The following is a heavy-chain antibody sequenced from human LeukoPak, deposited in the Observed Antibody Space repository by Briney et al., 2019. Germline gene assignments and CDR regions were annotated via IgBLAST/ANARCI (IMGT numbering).Heavy chain of an antibody. CDR1: GFTFSTYS. Sequence: GGSLRLSCAASGFTFSTYSMNWVRQAPGKRLEWVSYISGSSGTIYYADSVKGRFTISRDNPKTSLYLQMNSLRAEDTAIYYCARRSEFGVLYYMDVWGKGTTVTVSS. J-gene: IGHJ6*03. CDR3: ARRSEFGVLYYMDV. V-gene: IGHV3-48*04. CDR2: ISGSSGTI. D-gene: IGHD3-16*01.